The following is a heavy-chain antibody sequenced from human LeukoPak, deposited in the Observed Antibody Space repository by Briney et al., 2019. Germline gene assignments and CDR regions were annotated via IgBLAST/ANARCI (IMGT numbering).Heavy chain of an antibody. CDR1: GYSISSGYY. Sequence: SETLSLTCTVSGYSISSGYYWSWIRQPPGKGLEWIGEINHSGSTNYNPSLKSRVTISVDTSKNQFSLKLSSVTAADTAVYYCASANHYYYYYMDVWGKGTTVTVSS. J-gene: IGHJ6*03. CDR2: INHSGST. V-gene: IGHV4-38-2*02. CDR3: ASANHYYYYYMDV.